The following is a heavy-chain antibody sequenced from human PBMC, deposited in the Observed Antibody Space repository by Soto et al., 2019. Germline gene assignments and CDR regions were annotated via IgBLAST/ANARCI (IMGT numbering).Heavy chain of an antibody. J-gene: IGHJ4*02. CDR1: GFTFSSYW. V-gene: IGHV3-7*03. CDR2: IKQDGSEK. Sequence: GGSLRLSCAASGFTFSSYWMSWVRQAPGKGLEWVANIKQDGSEKYYVDSVKGRFTISRGNAKNSLYLQMNSLRAEDTAVYYCARDNSYYYDSSGYDYWGQGTLVTVSS. CDR3: ARDNSYYYDSSGYDY. D-gene: IGHD3-22*01.